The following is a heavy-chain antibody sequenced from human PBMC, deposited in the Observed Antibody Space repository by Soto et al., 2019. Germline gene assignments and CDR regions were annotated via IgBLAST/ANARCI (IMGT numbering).Heavy chain of an antibody. D-gene: IGHD3-3*01. Sequence: QVQLVQSGAEVKKPGSSVKVSCKASGGTFSSYAISWVRQAPGQGLEWMGGIIPIFGTANYAQKFQGRGTITADESTSTAYMELSSLRSEDTAVYYCASGDYDFWSGPGGGMDVWGQGTTVTVSS. CDR1: GGTFSSYA. V-gene: IGHV1-69*12. J-gene: IGHJ6*02. CDR2: IIPIFGTA. CDR3: ASGDYDFWSGPGGGMDV.